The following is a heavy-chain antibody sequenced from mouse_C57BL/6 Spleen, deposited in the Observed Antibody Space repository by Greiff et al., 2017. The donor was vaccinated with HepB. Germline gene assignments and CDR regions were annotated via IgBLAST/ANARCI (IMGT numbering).Heavy chain of an antibody. D-gene: IGHD1-1*01. Sequence: VQLQQPGAELVKPGASVKMSCKASGYTFTSYWITWVKQRPGQGLEWIGDLYPGSGSTNYNEKFKSKATLTVDTSSSTAYMQLSSLTSEDSAVYYCARKGLRWYAMDYWGQGTSDTVSS. CDR3: ARKGLRWYAMDY. J-gene: IGHJ4*01. CDR2: LYPGSGST. CDR1: GYTFTSYW. V-gene: IGHV1-55*01.